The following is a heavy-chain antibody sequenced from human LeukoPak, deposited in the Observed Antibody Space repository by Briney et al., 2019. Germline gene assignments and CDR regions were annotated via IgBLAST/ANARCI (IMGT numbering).Heavy chain of an antibody. D-gene: IGHD3/OR15-3a*01. V-gene: IGHV4-39*01. Sequence: PSETLSLTCTVSGGSISSGSYYYNWIRQPPGKGLEWIGSIYYSGNTYYNASLKSQVSISIDTSKNQFSLRLTSVTAADTAVYYCARQTGSGLFILPGGQGTLVTVSS. CDR1: GGSISSGSYY. CDR3: ARQTGSGLFILP. J-gene: IGHJ4*02. CDR2: IYYSGNT.